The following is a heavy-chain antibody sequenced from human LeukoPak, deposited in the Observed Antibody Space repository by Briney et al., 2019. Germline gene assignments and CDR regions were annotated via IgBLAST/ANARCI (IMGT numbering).Heavy chain of an antibody. D-gene: IGHD3-10*01. CDR1: GFSFSTTW. CDR3: ARDWFRAIDY. J-gene: IGHJ4*02. V-gene: IGHV3-74*03. Sequence: GGSLRLSCAASGFSFSTTWMHWVRQPPGQGLVWVARITSDGTSTSYAESVKGRFTISRDNAKNTLYLQMSSLRAEDTALYYCARDWFRAIDYWGQGTLVTVSS. CDR2: ITSDGTST.